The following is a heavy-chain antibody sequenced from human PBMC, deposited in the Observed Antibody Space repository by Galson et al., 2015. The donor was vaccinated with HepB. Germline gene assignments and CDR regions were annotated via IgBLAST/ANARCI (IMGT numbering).Heavy chain of an antibody. CDR3: AREGSSGWLYYYGMDV. D-gene: IGHD6-19*01. V-gene: IGHV1-18*04. CDR1: GYTFTSYG. Sequence: SVKVSCKASGYTFTSYGISWVRQAPGQGLEWMGWISAYNGNTNYAQKLQGRVTMTTDTSTSTAYMELRSLRSDDTAVYYCAREGSSGWLYYYGMDVWGQGTTVTVSS. CDR2: ISAYNGNT. J-gene: IGHJ6*02.